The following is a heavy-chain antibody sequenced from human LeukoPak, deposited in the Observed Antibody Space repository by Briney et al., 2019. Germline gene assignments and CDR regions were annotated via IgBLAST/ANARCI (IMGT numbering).Heavy chain of an antibody. J-gene: IGHJ5*02. Sequence: TPSETLSLTCGVYGGSFSDYYWSWIRQPPGKGLEWIGEINHSGSTNYNPSLKSRVTISVDTSKNQFSLKVNSVTAADTAVYYCARHVGFITMVRGVINNNWFDPWGQGTLVTVSS. CDR2: INHSGST. CDR1: GGSFSDYY. D-gene: IGHD3-10*01. V-gene: IGHV4-34*01. CDR3: ARHVGFITMVRGVINNNWFDP.